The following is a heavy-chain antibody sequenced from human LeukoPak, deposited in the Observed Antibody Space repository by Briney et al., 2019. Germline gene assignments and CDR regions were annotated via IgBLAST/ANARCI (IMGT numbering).Heavy chain of an antibody. D-gene: IGHD1-26*01. CDR3: AREGSPDFDY. J-gene: IGHJ4*02. CDR1: GFTFSSYE. CDR2: ISSSGRTI. V-gene: IGHV3-48*03. Sequence: GGSLRLSCAASGFTFSSYEMNWVRQAPGKGLEWVSYISSSGRTIYYADSVKGRFTISRDNAKNSLYLQMNSLRAEDTAVYYCAREGSPDFDYWGQGTLVTVSS.